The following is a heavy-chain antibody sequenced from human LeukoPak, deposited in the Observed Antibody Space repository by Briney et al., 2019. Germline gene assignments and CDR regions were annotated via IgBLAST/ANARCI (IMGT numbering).Heavy chain of an antibody. CDR1: GFTFSSYA. CDR2: ISYDGSNK. V-gene: IGHV3-30-3*01. D-gene: IGHD3-3*01. Sequence: GSLRLSCAASGFTFSSYAMHWVRQAPGKGLEWVAVISYDGSNKYYADSVKGRFTISRDNSKNTLYLQMNSLRAEDTAVYYCARSKDYDFWSGTYYYYGMDVWGQGTTVTVSS. J-gene: IGHJ6*02. CDR3: ARSKDYDFWSGTYYYYGMDV.